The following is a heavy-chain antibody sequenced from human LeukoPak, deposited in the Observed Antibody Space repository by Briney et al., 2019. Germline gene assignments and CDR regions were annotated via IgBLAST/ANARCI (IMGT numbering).Heavy chain of an antibody. Sequence: PSETLSLTCIVSGGSISSSTYYWGWIRQSPGKGLEWIGYIYYSGSTNYNPSLKSRVTISVDTSKNQFSLKLSSVTAADTAVYYCARGRGSGDYWGQGTLVTVSS. CDR3: ARGRGSGDY. D-gene: IGHD5-24*01. CDR1: GGSISSSTYY. J-gene: IGHJ4*02. V-gene: IGHV4-61*05. CDR2: IYYSGST.